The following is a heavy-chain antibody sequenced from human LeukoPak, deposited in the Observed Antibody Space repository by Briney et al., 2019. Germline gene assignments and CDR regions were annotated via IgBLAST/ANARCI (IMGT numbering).Heavy chain of an antibody. J-gene: IGHJ3*02. D-gene: IGHD3-22*01. V-gene: IGHV4-34*01. CDR3: ARGPITTREGALDI. CDR2: INHSGST. Sequence: SETLSLTCAVYGGSFSGYYWSWIRQPPGKGLEWIGEINHSGSTNYNPSLKSRVTISVDTSKNQFSLKLSSVTAADTAVYYCARGPITTREGALDIWGQGTMVTVSS. CDR1: GGSFSGYY.